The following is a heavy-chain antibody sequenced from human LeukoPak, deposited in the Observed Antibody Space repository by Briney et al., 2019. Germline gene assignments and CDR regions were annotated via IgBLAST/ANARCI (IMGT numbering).Heavy chain of an antibody. V-gene: IGHV5-51*01. CDR2: IYPGDSDT. CDR3: ARGPHECSSTSCYTSYFDY. Sequence: GESLKISCKGSGYSFTSYWIGWVRQMPGKGLEWMGIIYPGDSDTRYSPSFQGQVTISADKSISTAYLQWSSLKASDTAMYYCARGPHECSSTSCYTSYFDYWGQGTLVTVSS. D-gene: IGHD2-2*02. CDR1: GYSFTSYW. J-gene: IGHJ4*02.